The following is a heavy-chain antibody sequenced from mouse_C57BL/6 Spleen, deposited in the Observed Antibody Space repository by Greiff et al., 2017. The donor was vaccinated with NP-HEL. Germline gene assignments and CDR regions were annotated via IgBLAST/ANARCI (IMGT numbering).Heavy chain of an antibody. CDR2: ISYDGSN. Sequence: EVQLVESGPGLVKPSQSLSLTCSVTGYSITSGYYWNWIRQFPGNKLEWMGYISYDGSNNYNPSLKNRISITRDTSKNQFFLKLNSVTTEDTATYYCAIIDYEGYFDVWGTGTTVTVSS. CDR1: GYSITSGYY. CDR3: AIIDYEGYFDV. J-gene: IGHJ1*03. V-gene: IGHV3-6*01. D-gene: IGHD2-4*01.